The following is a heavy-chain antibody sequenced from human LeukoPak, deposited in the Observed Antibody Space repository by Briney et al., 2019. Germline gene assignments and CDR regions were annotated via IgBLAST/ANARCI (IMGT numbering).Heavy chain of an antibody. CDR1: GFTFDDYA. Sequence: GGSLRLSCAASGFTFDDYAMHWVRQAPGKGLEWVSGISWNSGSIGYADCVKGRFTISRDNSKNTLYVQVNSLGTEDTAAYYCAKGSYYDSSGSFYFDYWGQGTLVTVSS. J-gene: IGHJ4*02. CDR2: ISWNSGSI. CDR3: AKGSYYDSSGSFYFDY. D-gene: IGHD3-22*01. V-gene: IGHV3-9*01.